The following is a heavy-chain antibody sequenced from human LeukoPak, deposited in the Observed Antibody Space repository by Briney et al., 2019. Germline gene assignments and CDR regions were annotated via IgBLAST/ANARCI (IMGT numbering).Heavy chain of an antibody. Sequence: PSETLSLTCTVSGGSISSGGYYWSWIRQPPGKGLEWIGYIYHSGGTYYNPSLKSRVTISVDRSKNQFSLKLSSVTAADTAVYYCARDSPPQDWFDPWGQGTLVTVSS. CDR3: ARDSPPQDWFDP. J-gene: IGHJ5*02. CDR1: GGSISSGGYY. V-gene: IGHV4-30-2*01. CDR2: IYHSGGT.